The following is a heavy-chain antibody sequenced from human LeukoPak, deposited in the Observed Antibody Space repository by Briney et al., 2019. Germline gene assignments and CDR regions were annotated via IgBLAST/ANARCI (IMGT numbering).Heavy chain of an antibody. CDR2: IKQDGSEK. J-gene: IGHJ6*04. V-gene: IGHV3-7*01. CDR3: AELGITMIGGV. CDR1: GFTFSSYW. Sequence: PGGSLRLSCAASGFTFSSYWMSWVRQAPGKGLEWVANIKQDGSEKSYVDSVKDRFTISRDNAKNSLYLQINSLRAEDTAVYYCAELGITMIGGVWGKGTTVAISS. D-gene: IGHD3-10*02.